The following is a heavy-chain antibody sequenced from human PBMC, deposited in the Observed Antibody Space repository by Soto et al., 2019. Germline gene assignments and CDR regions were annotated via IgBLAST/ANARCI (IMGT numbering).Heavy chain of an antibody. D-gene: IGHD3-16*01. V-gene: IGHV1-2*02. J-gene: IGHJ4*02. CDR3: ARGGSYYAH. CDR2: INSVSGGT. CDR1: GNTHTIYF. Sequence: QVQLVQSGAEVRQPGASVRVSCKAAGNTHTIYFRHWLRHSPGQGLEWMGWINSVSGGTNYAPRVRGPVSMTRDTCPGTAFVHLSGLRSNDTAVYYCARGGSYYAHGGQGTLVTVS.